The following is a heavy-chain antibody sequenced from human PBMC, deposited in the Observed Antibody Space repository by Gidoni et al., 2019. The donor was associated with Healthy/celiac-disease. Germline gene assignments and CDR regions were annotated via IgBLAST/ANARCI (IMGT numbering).Heavy chain of an antibody. D-gene: IGHD4-17*01. Sequence: QLQLQESGPGLVKPSETLSLTCTVCGGSSSSSSYYWGWIRQPPGKGLEWIGSIYYSGSTYYNPSLKSRVTISVDTSKNQFSLKLSSVTAADTAVYYCARDDYGGNSYFDYWGQGTLVTVSS. CDR3: ARDDYGGNSYFDY. J-gene: IGHJ4*02. V-gene: IGHV4-39*02. CDR2: IYYSGST. CDR1: GGSSSSSSYY.